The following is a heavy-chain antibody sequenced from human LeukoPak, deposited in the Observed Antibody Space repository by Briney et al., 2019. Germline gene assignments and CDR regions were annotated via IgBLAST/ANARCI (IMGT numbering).Heavy chain of an antibody. CDR2: MSYDGSEK. V-gene: IGHV3-30-3*01. J-gene: IGHJ6*02. D-gene: IGHD1-26*01. CDR1: GFTFSNYP. CDR3: AREQSESYRYYGMDV. Sequence: GRSLRLSCAASGFTFSNYPVHWVRQAPGKGLEWVAVMSYDGSEKFYADSVKGRFTISRDISRSTMYLQMNSLRVEDTAVYYCAREQSESYRYYGMDVWGLGTTVTVSS.